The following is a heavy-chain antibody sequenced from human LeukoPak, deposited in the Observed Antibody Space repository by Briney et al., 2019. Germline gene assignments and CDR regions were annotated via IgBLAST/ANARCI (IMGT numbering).Heavy chain of an antibody. Sequence: GASLQISCKGSGYSFTNYWIAWVRQMPGKGLEWMGTIYPGDSDTRYSPSFQGQVTISADKSNSTAYVQWKSLKASDTAVYYCARRGSVREFDYWGQGTLVTVSS. V-gene: IGHV5-51*01. D-gene: IGHD2-8*01. CDR2: IYPGDSDT. J-gene: IGHJ4*02. CDR1: GYSFTNYW. CDR3: ARRGSVREFDY.